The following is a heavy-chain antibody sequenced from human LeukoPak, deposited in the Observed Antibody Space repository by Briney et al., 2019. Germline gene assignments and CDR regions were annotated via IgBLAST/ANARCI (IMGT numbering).Heavy chain of an antibody. CDR2: FDPEDGET. Sequence: GASVKVSCKVSGYTLTELSMHWVRQAPGKGLEWMGGFDPEDGETIYAQKFQGRVTMTEDTSTDTAYMELSSLRSEDTAVYYCARGRYEQLGIGFYYYYYMDVWGKGTTVTVSS. CDR3: ARGRYEQLGIGFYYYYYMDV. CDR1: GYTLTELS. D-gene: IGHD6-6*01. V-gene: IGHV1-24*01. J-gene: IGHJ6*03.